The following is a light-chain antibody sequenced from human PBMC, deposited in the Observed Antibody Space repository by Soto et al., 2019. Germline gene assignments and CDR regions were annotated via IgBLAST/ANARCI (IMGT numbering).Light chain of an antibody. CDR3: QQRRNWPEFT. J-gene: IGKJ3*01. Sequence: EIVLTHSPATLSLSPGERATLSCRASQSVSSQLAWYQQKPGQAPRLLIYDASNRATGIPARFSGSGSGTDFTLTISSLGPEDFAVYYCQQRRNWPEFTFGPGTKVDIK. V-gene: IGKV3-11*01. CDR2: DAS. CDR1: QSVSSQ.